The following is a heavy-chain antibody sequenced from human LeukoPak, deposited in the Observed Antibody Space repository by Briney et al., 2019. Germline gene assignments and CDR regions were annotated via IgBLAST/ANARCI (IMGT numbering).Heavy chain of an antibody. Sequence: GGSLRLSCAASGFTFSSYAMSWVRQAPGKGLEWVSAISGSGGSTFYADSVKGRFTMSRDNSKNTLYLQMNSLRAEDTAVYYCANEASYCTNGVCYSRIFDTWGQGTLVTVSS. D-gene: IGHD2-8*01. CDR2: ISGSGGST. CDR1: GFTFSSYA. V-gene: IGHV3-23*01. CDR3: ANEASYCTNGVCYSRIFDT. J-gene: IGHJ5*02.